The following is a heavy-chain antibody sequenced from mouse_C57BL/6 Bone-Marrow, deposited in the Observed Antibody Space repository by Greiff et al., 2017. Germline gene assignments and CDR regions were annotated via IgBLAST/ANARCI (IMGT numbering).Heavy chain of an antibody. CDR3: AMNYDYEWYFDV. D-gene: IGHD2-4*01. V-gene: IGHV1-74*01. CDR2: IHPSDSDT. Sequence: VQLQQPGAELVKPGASVKVSCKASGYTFTSYWMHWVKQRPGQGLEWIGRIHPSDSDTNYNQKFKGKATLTVDKSSSTAYMQLSILTSEDSAVYYCAMNYDYEWYFDVWGTGTTVTVSS. CDR1: GYTFTSYW. J-gene: IGHJ1*03.